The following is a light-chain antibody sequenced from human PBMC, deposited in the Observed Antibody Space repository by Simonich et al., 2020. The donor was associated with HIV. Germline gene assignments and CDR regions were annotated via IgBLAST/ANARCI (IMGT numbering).Light chain of an antibody. J-gene: IGLJ3*02. CDR1: SSDVGGYNY. CDR2: DVS. Sequence: QSALTQPASVSGSPGQSITISCTGTSSDVGGYNYVSWYQQHPGKAPKLISYDVSELPSGVSNRFAGSKSGNTASLTISGLQAEDEADYYCSSPTADRGVFGGGTKLTVL. V-gene: IGLV2-14*01. CDR3: SSPTADRGV.